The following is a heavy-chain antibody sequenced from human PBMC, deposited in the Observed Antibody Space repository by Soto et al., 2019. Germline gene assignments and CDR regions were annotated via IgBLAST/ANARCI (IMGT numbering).Heavy chain of an antibody. D-gene: IGHD5-12*01. J-gene: IGHJ6*02. CDR1: GFTFSSYA. V-gene: IGHV3-30-3*01. Sequence: QVQLVESGGGVVQPGRSLRLSCAASGFTFSSYAMHWVRQAPGKGLEWVAVISYDGSNKYYADSVKGRFTISRDNSKNTLYLQMNSLRAEDTAVYYCARARGGEYSGCDSPGEDGMDVWGQGTTVTVSS. CDR2: ISYDGSNK. CDR3: ARARGGEYSGCDSPGEDGMDV.